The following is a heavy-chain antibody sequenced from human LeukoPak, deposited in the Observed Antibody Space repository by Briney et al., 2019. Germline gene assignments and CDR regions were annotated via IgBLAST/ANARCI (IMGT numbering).Heavy chain of an antibody. D-gene: IGHD5/OR15-5a*01. CDR2: MNPNSGNT. J-gene: IGHJ6*02. CDR3: AGSRGHYYGMDV. Sequence: ASVKVSCKASGYTFTSYDINWVRQATGQGLEWMGWMNPNSGNTGYAQKFQGRVTMTRNTSISTAYMELSSLRSEDTAVYYYAGSRGHYYGMDVWGQGTTVTVSS. CDR1: GYTFTSYD. V-gene: IGHV1-8*01.